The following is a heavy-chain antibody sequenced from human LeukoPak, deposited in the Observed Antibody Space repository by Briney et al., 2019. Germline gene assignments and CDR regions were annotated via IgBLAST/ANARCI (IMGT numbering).Heavy chain of an antibody. CDR2: INHSGST. CDR3: ARGGFYCGGDCYVDY. Sequence: SETLSLTCTVSGGSISSHSYYWGWIRQPPGKGLEWIGEINHSGSTNYNPSLKSRVTISVDTSKNQFSLKLSSVTAADTAVYYCARGGFYCGGDCYVDYWGQGTLVTVSS. CDR1: GGSISSHSYY. J-gene: IGHJ4*02. D-gene: IGHD2-21*02. V-gene: IGHV4-39*07.